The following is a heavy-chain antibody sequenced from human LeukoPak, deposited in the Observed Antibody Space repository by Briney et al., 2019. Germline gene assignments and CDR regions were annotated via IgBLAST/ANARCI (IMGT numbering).Heavy chain of an antibody. CDR1: GFTFRSYW. Sequence: GGSLRLSCAASGFTFRSYWMSWVRQAPGKGLEWVASIKQDGGEKYYVDSVKGRFTISRDNAKNSLYLQMNSLRAEDTAVYYCARDLVVREVIIREYYGMDVWGQGTTVTVSS. J-gene: IGHJ6*02. V-gene: IGHV3-7*04. D-gene: IGHD3-10*01. CDR3: ARDLVVREVIIREYYGMDV. CDR2: IKQDGGEK.